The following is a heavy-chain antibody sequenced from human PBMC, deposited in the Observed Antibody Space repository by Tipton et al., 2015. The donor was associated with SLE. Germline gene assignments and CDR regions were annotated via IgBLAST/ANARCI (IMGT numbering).Heavy chain of an antibody. J-gene: IGHJ4*02. CDR3: AKFIGDPDTDY. V-gene: IGHV3-30*02. CDR1: GFKFSDYS. CDR2: IRSDGSKK. Sequence: SLRLSCAASGFKFSDYSIHWVRQAPGKGLEWVASIRSDGSKKYYADSVKGRFTISRDNFKNVLFLQMSNLRSEDTAVYYCAKFIGDPDTDYWGQGTLVSVSS. D-gene: IGHD3-10*01.